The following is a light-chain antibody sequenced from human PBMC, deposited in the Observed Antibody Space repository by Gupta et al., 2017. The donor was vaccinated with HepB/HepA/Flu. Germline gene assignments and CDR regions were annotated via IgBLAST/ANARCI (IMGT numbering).Light chain of an antibody. CDR3: QQYGSSPGT. CDR2: GAS. V-gene: IGKV3-20*01. J-gene: IGKJ1*01. Sequence: VLTQSPGTLSLSPGERATLSCRASQRVSSSYLAWYQEKPGQAPRRLIYGASSRATGIPDRFSGSGSGTDFTLTISRLEPEDFAVYYCQQYGSSPGTFGQGTKVEIK. CDR1: QRVSSSY.